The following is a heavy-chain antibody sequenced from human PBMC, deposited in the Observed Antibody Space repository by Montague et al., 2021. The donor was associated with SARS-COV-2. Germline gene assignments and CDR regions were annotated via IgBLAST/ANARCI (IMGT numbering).Heavy chain of an antibody. V-gene: IGHV4-61*03. J-gene: IGHJ4*02. CDR3: ARITFCTKVHCLGLFYFDS. CDR2: VFYTGNT. CDR1: GADVSRGNYY. Sequence: SETLSLTCSVSGADVSRGNYYWSWIRQPPGRGLEWIGYVFYTGNTNYNPSLKSRVTISVDTSKSLFSLDLTSVTAADTAVYYCARITFCTKVHCLGLFYFDSWGQGALVTVSS. D-gene: IGHD2-21*02.